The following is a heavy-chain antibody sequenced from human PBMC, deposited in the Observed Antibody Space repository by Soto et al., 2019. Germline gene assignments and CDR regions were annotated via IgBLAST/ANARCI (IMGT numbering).Heavy chain of an antibody. Sequence: QMQLVQSGPEVKKPGTSVKVSCKASGFTFTSSAMQWARQARGQRLEWIGWIVVGSGNTNYAQKFPERVTITSGLSTSTAYMELTSLRSADTAEYYCAADLQWFGEFRDYWGQGNPVTVSS. CDR2: IVVGSGNT. J-gene: IGHJ4*02. CDR3: AADLQWFGEFRDY. D-gene: IGHD3-10*01. V-gene: IGHV1-58*02. CDR1: GFTFTSSA.